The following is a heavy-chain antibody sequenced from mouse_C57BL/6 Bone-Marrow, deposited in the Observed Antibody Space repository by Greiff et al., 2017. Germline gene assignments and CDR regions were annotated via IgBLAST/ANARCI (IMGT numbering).Heavy chain of an antibody. CDR2: IRSGSSTI. Sequence: DVQLVESGGGLVKPGGSLKLSCAASGFTFSDYGMHWVRQAPEKGLEWVAYIRSGSSTIYYADTVKGRFTFSRDNAKNTQFLKMTSLRSEDTAMYYCARGPWFAYWGQGTLVTVSA. CDR3: ARGPWFAY. J-gene: IGHJ3*01. CDR1: GFTFSDYG. V-gene: IGHV5-17*01.